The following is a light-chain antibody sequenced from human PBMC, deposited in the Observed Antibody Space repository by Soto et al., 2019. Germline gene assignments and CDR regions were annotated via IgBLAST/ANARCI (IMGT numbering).Light chain of an antibody. CDR1: QSVSSSY. Sequence: EIGLTQSPGTLSLSPGERATLFCRASQSVSSSYLAWYQQKPGQAPRLLIYGASSRATGIPDRFSGSGSGTDFTLTITRLEPEDFAVYYCQQYGTSPPITFGQGTRLEIK. CDR3: QQYGTSPPIT. V-gene: IGKV3-20*01. CDR2: GAS. J-gene: IGKJ5*01.